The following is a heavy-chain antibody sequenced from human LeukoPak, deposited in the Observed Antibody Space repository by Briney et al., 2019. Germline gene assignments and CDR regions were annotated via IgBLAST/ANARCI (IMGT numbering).Heavy chain of an antibody. CDR1: GFTFSSYG. CDR2: ISYDGTNK. D-gene: IGHD4-17*01. Sequence: GGSLRLSCAASGFTFSSYGMHWVRQAPGMGLEWVAVISYDGTNKYYADSVKGRFTISRDNPKNTLYLQMNSLRAEDTAVYYCAKERLYYGDYEDYYYYYGMDVWGQGTTVTVSS. V-gene: IGHV3-30*18. J-gene: IGHJ6*02. CDR3: AKERLYYGDYEDYYYYYGMDV.